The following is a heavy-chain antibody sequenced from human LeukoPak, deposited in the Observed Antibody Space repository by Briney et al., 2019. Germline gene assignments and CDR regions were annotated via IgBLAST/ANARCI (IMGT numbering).Heavy chain of an antibody. D-gene: IGHD3-10*01. CDR3: ASTYYYGSGSYYNPEYFDY. Sequence: PSETLSLTCTVSGGSISSYYWSWIRQPAGKGLEWIGRIYTSGSTNYNPSLKSRVTMSVDTSKNQFSLKLSSVTAADTAVYYCASTYYYGSGSYYNPEYFDYWGQGTLVTVSS. V-gene: IGHV4-4*07. CDR2: IYTSGST. CDR1: GGSISSYY. J-gene: IGHJ4*02.